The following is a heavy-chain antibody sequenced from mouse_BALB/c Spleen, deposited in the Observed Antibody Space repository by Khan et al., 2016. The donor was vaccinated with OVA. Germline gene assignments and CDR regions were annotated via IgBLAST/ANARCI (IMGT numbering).Heavy chain of an antibody. Sequence: VQLQESGAELARPGASVKLSCKASGYAFTDYYINWVKQRTGKGLEWIGEIYPGNGNTYYNENFKGKATLTADNSTSTAFMHLSSLTSEYSAVYFCTRSGIGSFAFWGQGTLVTVSA. CDR2: IYPGNGNT. J-gene: IGHJ3*01. CDR3: TRSGIGSFAF. V-gene: IGHV1-77*01. CDR1: GYAFTDYY. D-gene: IGHD2-14*01.